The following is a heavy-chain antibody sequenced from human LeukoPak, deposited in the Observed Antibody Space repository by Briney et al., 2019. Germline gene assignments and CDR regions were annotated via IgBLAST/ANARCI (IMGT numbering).Heavy chain of an antibody. D-gene: IGHD3-10*01. CDR3: ARASAMVRVKDY. V-gene: IGHV4-34*01. CDR1: GGSFSGYY. CDR2: INHSGST. Sequence: SETLSLTCAVYGGSFSGYYWSWIRQPPGKGLEWIGEINHSGSTNYNPSLKSRVTISVDTSKNQFSLKLSSVTAADTAVYYCARASAMVRVKDYWGQGTPVIVSS. J-gene: IGHJ4*02.